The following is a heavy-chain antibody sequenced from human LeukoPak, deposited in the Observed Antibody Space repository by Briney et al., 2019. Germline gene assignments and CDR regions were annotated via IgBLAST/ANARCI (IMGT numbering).Heavy chain of an antibody. CDR1: GYTFTGYY. D-gene: IGHD6-13*01. CDR3: ARTVQQLGTFDI. CDR2: INPNSGGT. Sequence: ASVKVSCKASGYTFTGYYMHWVRQAPGQGLEWMGWINPNSGGTNYAQKLQGRVTMTTDTSTSTAYMELRSLRSDDTAVYYCARTVQQLGTFDIWGQGTMVTVSS. J-gene: IGHJ3*02. V-gene: IGHV1-2*02.